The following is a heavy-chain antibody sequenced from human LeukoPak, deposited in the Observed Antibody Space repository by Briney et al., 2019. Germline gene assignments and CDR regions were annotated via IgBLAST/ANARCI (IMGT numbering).Heavy chain of an antibody. CDR1: GYTFTGYY. Sequence: ASVKVSCKASGYTFTGYYMHWVRQAPGQGLEWMGRINPNSGGTNYAQKFQGRVTMTRDTSISTAYIELSRLRSDDTAVYYCARDSPYYYDSSGFDAFDIWGQGTMVTVSS. J-gene: IGHJ3*02. V-gene: IGHV1-2*06. D-gene: IGHD3-22*01. CDR2: INPNSGGT. CDR3: ARDSPYYYDSSGFDAFDI.